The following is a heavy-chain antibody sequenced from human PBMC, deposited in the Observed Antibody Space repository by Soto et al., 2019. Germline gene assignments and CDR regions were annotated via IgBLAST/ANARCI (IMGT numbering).Heavy chain of an antibody. D-gene: IGHD7-27*01. CDR3: SRSHRDNWGSPDYFDY. J-gene: IGHJ4*02. V-gene: IGHV4-31*03. CDR2: IYNNGDT. CDR1: GGSISSGGYY. Sequence: SETLSLTCTVSGGSISSGGYYWSWIRQHPGKGIEWIGYIYNNGDTYYNPYLKSRVSISIDTSKNQFSLRLTSVTAADSAVYYCSRSHRDNWGSPDYFDYWGQGTLVTVSS.